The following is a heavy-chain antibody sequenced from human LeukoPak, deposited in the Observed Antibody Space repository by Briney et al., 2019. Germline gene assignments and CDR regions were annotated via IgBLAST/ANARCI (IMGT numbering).Heavy chain of an antibody. D-gene: IGHD1-1*01. CDR3: ATTGTLFSGFDP. V-gene: IGHV3-21*01. J-gene: IGHJ5*02. CDR2: ISSSSSYI. CDR1: GFTFSSYS. Sequence: PGGSLRLSCAASGFTFSSYSMNWVRQAPGKGLEWVASISSSSSYIYYADSVKGRFTISRDDAKNSLYLQMNSLRAEDTAVYYCATTGTLFSGFDPWGQGTLVTVSS.